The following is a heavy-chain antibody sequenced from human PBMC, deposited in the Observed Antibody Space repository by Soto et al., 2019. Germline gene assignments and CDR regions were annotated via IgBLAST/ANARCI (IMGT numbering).Heavy chain of an antibody. Sequence: EVQLVESGGGLVQPGGSLRLSCAASGFTFSSYAMSWVRQPPGKGLEWVSATSGSGDTTPDADSVKGRFTISRDNSKNPLYRQMNSLTAEDTAVYYCAKDGGGYRYYFDGWGQGTLVTVCS. CDR1: GFTFSSYA. CDR2: TSGSGDTT. V-gene: IGHV3-23*04. CDR3: AKDGGGYRYYFDG. J-gene: IGHJ4*02. D-gene: IGHD5-18*01.